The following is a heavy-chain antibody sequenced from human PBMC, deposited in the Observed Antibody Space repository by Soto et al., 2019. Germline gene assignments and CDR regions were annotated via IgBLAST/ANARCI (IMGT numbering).Heavy chain of an antibody. Sequence: GASVKVSCKASGYTFTGYYMHWVRQAPGQGLEWMGWINPNSGGTNYAQKFQGWVTMTRDTSISTAYMELSRLRSDDTAVYYCARGKYRVGATPYDAFDIWGQGTMVTVSS. CDR1: GYTFTGYY. V-gene: IGHV1-2*04. CDR2: INPNSGGT. J-gene: IGHJ3*02. D-gene: IGHD1-26*01. CDR3: ARGKYRVGATPYDAFDI.